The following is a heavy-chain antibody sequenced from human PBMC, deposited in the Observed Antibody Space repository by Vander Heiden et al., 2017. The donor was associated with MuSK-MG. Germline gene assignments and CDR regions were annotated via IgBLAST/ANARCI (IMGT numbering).Heavy chain of an antibody. D-gene: IGHD2-21*01. CDR3: AREEHCGGDCFFGFDY. V-gene: IGHV1-69*14. CDR2: IIPIFGTS. CDR1: GGTFSSYV. Sequence: QVQLVQSGAEVKKPGSSVKISCKASGGTFSSYVISWVRQAPGQGLEWMGGIIPIFGTSNYAQKFKDRVTITADRSRSTVYMELNSLKSEDTAVYYCAREEHCGGDCFFGFDYWGQGTLVTVSS. J-gene: IGHJ4*02.